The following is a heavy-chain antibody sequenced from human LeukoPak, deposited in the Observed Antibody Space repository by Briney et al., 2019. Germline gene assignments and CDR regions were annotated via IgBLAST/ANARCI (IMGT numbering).Heavy chain of an antibody. CDR2: ISAYNGNT. J-gene: IGHJ4*02. D-gene: IGHD6-19*01. Sequence: ASVKVSCKASGYTFTSYGISWVRQAPEQGLEWMGWISAYNGNTNYAQKLQGRVTMTTDTSTSTAYMELRSLRSDDTAVYYRARSSVAEGFDYWGQGTLVTVSS. V-gene: IGHV1-18*01. CDR1: GYTFTSYG. CDR3: ARSSVAEGFDY.